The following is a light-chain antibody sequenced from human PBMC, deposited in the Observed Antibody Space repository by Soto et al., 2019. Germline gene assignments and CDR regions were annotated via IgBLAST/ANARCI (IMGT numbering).Light chain of an antibody. CDR3: CSYAGSSTPVV. CDR1: SSDIGSYNL. Sequence: HSALTQPASVSGSPGQSITISCTGTSSDIGSYNLVSWYQHHPGKAPKLMIYEGSRRPSGVSNRFSGSKSGNTASLTISGLQAEDEADYYCCSYAGSSTPVVFGGGTKLTVL. V-gene: IGLV2-23*01. J-gene: IGLJ2*01. CDR2: EGS.